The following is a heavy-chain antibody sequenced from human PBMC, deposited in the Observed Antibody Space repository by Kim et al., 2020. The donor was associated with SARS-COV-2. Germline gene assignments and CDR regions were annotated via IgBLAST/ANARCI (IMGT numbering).Heavy chain of an antibody. CDR2: ISAYNGNT. J-gene: IGHJ6*02. Sequence: ASVKVSCKASGYTFTSYGISWVRQAPGQGLEWMGWISAYNGNTNYAQKLQGRVTMTTDTSTSTAYMELRSLRSDDTAVYYCARDELLWFGETGSMDVWGQGTTVTVSS. CDR1: GYTFTSYG. CDR3: ARDELLWFGETGSMDV. D-gene: IGHD3-10*01. V-gene: IGHV1-18*01.